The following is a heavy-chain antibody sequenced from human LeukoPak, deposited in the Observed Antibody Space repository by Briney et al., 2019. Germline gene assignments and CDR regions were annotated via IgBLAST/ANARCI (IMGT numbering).Heavy chain of an antibody. J-gene: IGHJ4*02. CDR1: GFTFSSYA. D-gene: IGHD6-13*01. CDR2: ISYDGSNK. V-gene: IGHV3-30*04. Sequence: GGSLRLSCAASGFTFSSYAMHWVRQAPGKGLEWVAVISYDGSNKYYADSVKGRFTISRDNSKNTLYLQMNSLRAEDTAVYYCARVSRGGSSSWYGVLDYWGQGTLVTVSS. CDR3: ARVSRGGSSSWYGVLDY.